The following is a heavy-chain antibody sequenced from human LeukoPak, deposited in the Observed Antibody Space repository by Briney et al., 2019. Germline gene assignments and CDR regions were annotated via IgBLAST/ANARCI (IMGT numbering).Heavy chain of an antibody. CDR2: ISGSGGST. CDR1: GFTFSSYA. Sequence: GGSLRLSCAASGFTFSSYAMSWVRQAPGKGLEWVSAISGSGGSTYYADSVKGRFTISRDNSKNTLYLQMNSLRAEDTAVYYCAKVKASGIAVAGPFDYWGQGTLVTVSS. V-gene: IGHV3-23*01. D-gene: IGHD6-19*01. CDR3: AKVKASGIAVAGPFDY. J-gene: IGHJ4*02.